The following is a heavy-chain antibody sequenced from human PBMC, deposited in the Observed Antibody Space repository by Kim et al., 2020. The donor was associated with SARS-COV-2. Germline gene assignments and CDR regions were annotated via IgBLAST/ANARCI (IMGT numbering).Heavy chain of an antibody. J-gene: IGHJ4*02. CDR2: ISSSSSYI. V-gene: IGHV3-21*01. D-gene: IGHD3-10*01. Sequence: GGSLRLSCAASGFTFSSYSMNWVRQAPGKGLEWVSSISSSSSYIYYADSVKGRFTISRDNAKNSLYLQMNSLRAEDTAVYYCARSGSGSYWRSYWGQGTLVTVSS. CDR3: ARSGSGSYWRSY. CDR1: GFTFSSYS.